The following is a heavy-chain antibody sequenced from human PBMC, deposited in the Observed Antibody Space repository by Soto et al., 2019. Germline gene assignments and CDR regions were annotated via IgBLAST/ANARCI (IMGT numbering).Heavy chain of an antibody. Sequence: VQRVQSGPEVTKPGASVKVSCEASGYTFSSYGISWVRQAPGQGLEWMGWISTYNGNPNYAQKFQGRVTMTTDTSTSTAYMELRSLRSDDTAVFYCARAPLYSTSPKTAFDIWGQGTVVTVSS. CDR1: GYTFSSYG. CDR3: ARAPLYSTSPKTAFDI. D-gene: IGHD6-6*01. J-gene: IGHJ3*02. V-gene: IGHV1-18*01. CDR2: ISTYNGNP.